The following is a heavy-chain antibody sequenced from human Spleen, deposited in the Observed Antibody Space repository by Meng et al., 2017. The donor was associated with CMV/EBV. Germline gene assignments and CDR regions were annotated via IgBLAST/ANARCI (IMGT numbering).Heavy chain of an antibody. D-gene: IGHD2-2*01. CDR3: AKEEVYCSSRSCLSYNYYGMDV. J-gene: IGHJ6*02. V-gene: IGHV3-30*02. Sequence: GGSLRLPCAASGLGFSSNDMHWVRQAPGKGLEWVAFMRSEGDNTHYADSVKGRCTNSRDSSKNTLYLQMDSLRPEDTAVYYCAKEEVYCSSRSCLSYNYYGMDVWGQGTTVTVSS. CDR1: GLGFSSND. CDR2: MRSEGDNT.